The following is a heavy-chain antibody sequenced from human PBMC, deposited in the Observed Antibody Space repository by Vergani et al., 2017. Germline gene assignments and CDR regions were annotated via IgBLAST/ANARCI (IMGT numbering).Heavy chain of an antibody. D-gene: IGHD3-10*01. Sequence: QVQLVESGGGVVQPGGSLRLSCAASGFTFSHYGMSWVRQAPGKGLDWVAFIRSDGSNKYYVESVKGRLAISRDNSKNTLSLQMNSLRAEDTAVYYCAKAEYGSGTYPAWALDSWGQGALVTVSS. CDR2: IRSDGSNK. V-gene: IGHV3-30*02. J-gene: IGHJ4*02. CDR1: GFTFSHYG. CDR3: AKAEYGSGTYPAWALDS.